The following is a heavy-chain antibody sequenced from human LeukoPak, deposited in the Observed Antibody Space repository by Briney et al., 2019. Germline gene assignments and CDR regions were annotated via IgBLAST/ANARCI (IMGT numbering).Heavy chain of an antibody. CDR2: IYTSGST. CDR1: GGSISSYY. CDR3: ARDNSSGYYPRFDP. J-gene: IGHJ5*02. D-gene: IGHD3-22*01. V-gene: IGHV4-4*07. Sequence: SETLSLTCTVSGGSISSYYWSWIRQPAGQGLEWIGRIYTSGSTNYNPSLKSRVTMSVDTSKNQFSLKLSSVTAADTAVYYCARDNSSGYYPRFDPWGQGTLVTVSS.